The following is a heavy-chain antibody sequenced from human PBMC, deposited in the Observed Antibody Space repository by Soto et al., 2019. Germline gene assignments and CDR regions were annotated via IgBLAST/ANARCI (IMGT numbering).Heavy chain of an antibody. D-gene: IGHD3-10*01. CDR1: GGTFSSYA. CDR3: ARGMYYGSGSFLAFDI. V-gene: IGHV1-69*13. Sequence: SVKVSCKASGGTFSSYAISWVRQAPGQGLEWMGGIIPIFGTANYAQKFQGRVTITADESTSTAYMELSSLRSEDTAVYYCARGMYYGSGSFLAFDIWGQGTMVTVSS. J-gene: IGHJ3*02. CDR2: IIPIFGTA.